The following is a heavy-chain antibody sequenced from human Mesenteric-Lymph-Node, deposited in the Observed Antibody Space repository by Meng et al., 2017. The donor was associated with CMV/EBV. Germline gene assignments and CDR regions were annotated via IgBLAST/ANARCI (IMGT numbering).Heavy chain of an antibody. J-gene: IGHJ5*02. CDR3: ARSLLNP. CDR2: ISRTSNYI. D-gene: IGHD2-21*01. V-gene: IGHV3-21*01. CDR1: GFTFSSYN. Sequence: GGSLRLSCAASGFTFSSYNMNWVRQAPGKGLEWVSSISRTSNYIYYVDSVKGRFTISRDNAKNSLYLRMNSLRAEDTAVYYCARSLLNPWGQGTLVTVSS.